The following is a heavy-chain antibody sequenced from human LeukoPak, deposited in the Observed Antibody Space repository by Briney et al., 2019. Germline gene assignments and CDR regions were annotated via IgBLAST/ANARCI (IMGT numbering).Heavy chain of an antibody. CDR1: GGSISSYY. Sequence: PSETLSLTCTVSGGSISSYYWGWIRQPPEKGLEWIGSIFYSGSTYYNPSLKSRVSIYLDTSKNQFSLKMSSVTAADTAVYYCARHPLPPIVVDNWFDPWGQGTLVTVSS. CDR3: ARHPLPPIVVDNWFDP. V-gene: IGHV4-39*01. J-gene: IGHJ5*02. CDR2: IFYSGST. D-gene: IGHD2-2*01.